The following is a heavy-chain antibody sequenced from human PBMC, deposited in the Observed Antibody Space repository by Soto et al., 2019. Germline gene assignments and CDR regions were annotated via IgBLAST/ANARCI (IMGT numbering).Heavy chain of an antibody. CDR2: ISAYHGNT. J-gene: IGHJ4*02. V-gene: IGHV1-18*01. CDR3: ARDKVVRGENYFDY. D-gene: IGHD3-10*01. CDR1: GYTFTSYG. Sequence: PSVKVSCKASGYTFTSYGISWVRQAPGQGLEWMGWISAYHGNTDQAQNLQGRLTMTTDTPTSTAYMELRSLRSDDTAVYYCARDKVVRGENYFDYWGQGTLVTVSS.